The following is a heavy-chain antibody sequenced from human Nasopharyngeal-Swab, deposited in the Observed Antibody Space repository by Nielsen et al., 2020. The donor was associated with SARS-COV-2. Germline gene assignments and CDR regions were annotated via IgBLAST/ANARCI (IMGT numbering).Heavy chain of an antibody. CDR3: ARDPRGTMIVVGDAFDI. V-gene: IGHV4-4*02. CDR2: IYHSGST. Sequence: TLSLTCAVSGGSISSSNWWSWVRQPPGKGLEWIGEIYHSGSTNYNPSLKSRVTISVDKSKNQFSLKLSSVTAADTAVYYCARDPRGTMIVVGDAFDIWGQGTMVTVSS. D-gene: IGHD3-22*01. CDR1: GGSISSSNW. J-gene: IGHJ3*02.